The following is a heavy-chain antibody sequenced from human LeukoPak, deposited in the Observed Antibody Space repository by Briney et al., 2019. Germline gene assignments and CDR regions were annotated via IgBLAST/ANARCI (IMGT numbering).Heavy chain of an antibody. D-gene: IGHD2-2*01. V-gene: IGHV1-8*01. CDR2: MNPNSGNT. Sequence: EASVTVSCTASGYTFTSYDINWVRQATGQGLEWMGWMNPNSGNTGYAQKFQGRVTMTRNTSISTAYMELSSLRSEDTAVYYCARGGYCSSTSCYSFYYGMDVWGQGTTVTVSS. CDR3: ARGGYCSSTSCYSFYYGMDV. J-gene: IGHJ6*02. CDR1: GYTFTSYD.